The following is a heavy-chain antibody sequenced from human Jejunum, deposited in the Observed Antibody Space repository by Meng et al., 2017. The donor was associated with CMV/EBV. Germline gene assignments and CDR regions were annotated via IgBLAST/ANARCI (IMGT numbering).Heavy chain of an antibody. CDR3: SGGLGWYFDY. V-gene: IGHV3-7*04. D-gene: IGHD3-16*01. CDR2: IKQDASET. CDR1: GFTFSSYG. J-gene: IGHJ4*02. Sequence: CAASGFTFSSYGMHWVRQAPGKGLEWVATIKQDASETFYADSVKGRFTISRDNAKNSLYLQMNSLRAEDTAVYYCSGGLGWYFDYWGQGTLVTVSS.